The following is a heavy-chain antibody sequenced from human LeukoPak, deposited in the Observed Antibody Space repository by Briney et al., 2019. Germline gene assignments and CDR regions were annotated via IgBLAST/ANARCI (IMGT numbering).Heavy chain of an antibody. J-gene: IGHJ4*02. V-gene: IGHV3-7*01. CDR2: INQDESVT. Sequence: GGSLRLSWAASGFPFFSYYMARVRQAPGKGLEWVATINQDESVTDSVDAVKGRFTVSRDNAKNSLYLQMNSLRAEDTAVYYCTTENWYVFEHWGQGTLVSVSS. CDR1: GFPFFSYY. D-gene: IGHD1-1*01. CDR3: TTENWYVFEH.